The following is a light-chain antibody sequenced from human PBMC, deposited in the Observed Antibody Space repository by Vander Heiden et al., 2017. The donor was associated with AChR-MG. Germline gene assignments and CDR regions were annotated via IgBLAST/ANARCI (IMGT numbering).Light chain of an antibody. Sequence: EIVMTQSPATLSVSPGERATLSCRASESLGSNLAWYQHRPGQAPRLLVYGASTRATGIPARFSGSGSGADFTLSIDSLQSEDFAVYFCQQYESGFTFGPGTKVDIK. CDR2: GAS. CDR3: QQYESGFT. CDR1: ESLGSN. J-gene: IGKJ3*01. V-gene: IGKV3-15*01.